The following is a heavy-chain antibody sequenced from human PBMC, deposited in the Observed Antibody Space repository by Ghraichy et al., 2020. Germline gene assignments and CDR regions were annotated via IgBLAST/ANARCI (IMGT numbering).Heavy chain of an antibody. J-gene: IGHJ4*02. V-gene: IGHV3-74*01. CDR3: ARLGASTVTL. CDR2: VNSDGSST. D-gene: IGHD4-17*01. Sequence: GGSLRLSCAASGFTFSSYWMHWVRQAPGKGLVWVSRVNSDGSSTSYADSVKGRFTISSDNAKNTLYLQMNSLRAEDTAVFYCARLGASTVTLWGQGTLVTVSS. CDR1: GFTFSSYW.